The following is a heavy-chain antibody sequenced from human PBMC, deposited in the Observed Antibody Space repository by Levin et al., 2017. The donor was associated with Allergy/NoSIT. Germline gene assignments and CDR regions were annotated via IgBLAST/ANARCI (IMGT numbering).Heavy chain of an antibody. V-gene: IGHV3-23*01. CDR3: ARDYSSAY. Sequence: QSGGSLRLSCAASGFTFNTYAMSWVRQAPGKGLEWVSGISNGGGSTYYADSVKGRFTISRDNSKNTLYLQMNSLRVEDTAVYYCARDYSSAYWGQGTLITVSS. J-gene: IGHJ4*02. CDR1: GFTFNTYA. D-gene: IGHD6-25*01. CDR2: ISNGGGST.